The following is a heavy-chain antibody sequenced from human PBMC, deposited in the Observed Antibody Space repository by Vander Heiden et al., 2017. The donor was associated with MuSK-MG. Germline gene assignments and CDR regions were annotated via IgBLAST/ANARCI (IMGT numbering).Heavy chain of an antibody. Sequence: QVQLQESAPGLVQPSGTLSLTCAVSGGSISSSNWWSWVRQPPGKGLEWIGEIYHSGSTNYNPSLKSRVTISVDKSKNQFPLKLSAVTAADTAVYYCARAAGSRTGTYWYFDLWGRGTLVTVSS. CDR1: GGSISSSNW. D-gene: IGHD1-1*01. V-gene: IGHV4-4*02. CDR2: IYHSGST. CDR3: ARAAGSRTGTYWYFDL. J-gene: IGHJ2*01.